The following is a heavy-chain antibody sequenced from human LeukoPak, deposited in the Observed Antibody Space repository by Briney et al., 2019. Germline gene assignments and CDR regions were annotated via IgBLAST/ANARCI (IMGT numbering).Heavy chain of an antibody. CDR1: GYTFTSYY. CDR2: INPSGGST. J-gene: IGHJ4*02. D-gene: IGHD2-15*01. V-gene: IGHV1-46*01. Sequence: GASVKVSCKASGYTFTSYYMHWVRQAPGQGLEWMGIINPSGGSTSYAQKFQGRVTMTRDTSTSTVYMKLSSLRSEDTAVYYCARDLYCSGGSCSTRGLDYWGQGTLVTVSS. CDR3: ARDLYCSGGSCSTRGLDY.